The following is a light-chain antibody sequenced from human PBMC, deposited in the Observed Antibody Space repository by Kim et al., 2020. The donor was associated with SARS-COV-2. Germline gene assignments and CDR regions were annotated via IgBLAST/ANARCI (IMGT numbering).Light chain of an antibody. Sequence: EIVLTQSPGTLSLSPGERATLTCRASQSVSSSFFAWYQRKPGQSPRLLIYAASTRATGIPDRFSGSGSGTDFSLTISRLEPEDFAVYYCQQYGALPGTFGQGTKVDIK. V-gene: IGKV3-20*01. CDR3: QQYGALPGT. CDR2: AAS. CDR1: QSVSSSF. J-gene: IGKJ1*01.